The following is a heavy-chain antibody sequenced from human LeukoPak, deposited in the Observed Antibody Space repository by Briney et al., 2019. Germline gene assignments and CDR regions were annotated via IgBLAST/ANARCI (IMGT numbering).Heavy chain of an antibody. Sequence: PGGSLRLSCAASGFTFSSYAMSSVRQAPGKGLEWVSAISGSGGSTYYADSVKGRFTISRDNSKNTLYLQMNSLRAEDTAVYYCAKDSGYCSSTSCPAYYYYYGMDVWGQGTTVTVSS. V-gene: IGHV3-23*01. D-gene: IGHD2-2*01. CDR2: ISGSGGST. J-gene: IGHJ6*02. CDR1: GFTFSSYA. CDR3: AKDSGYCSSTSCPAYYYYYGMDV.